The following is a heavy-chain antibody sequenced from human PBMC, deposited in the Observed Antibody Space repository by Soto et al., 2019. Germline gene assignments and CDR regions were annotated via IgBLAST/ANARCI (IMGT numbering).Heavy chain of an antibody. J-gene: IGHJ4*02. V-gene: IGHV1-69*06. Sequence: QVQLVQSGAEVKKPGSSGKVSCKASGGTFSRYAISWVRQAPGQGLEWMGGIIPIFGTANYAQKFQGRVTITADKSTSTAYMEMSSLRSEDTAVYYCASDYGGLYFDYWGQGTLVTVSS. CDR2: IIPIFGTA. D-gene: IGHD4-17*01. CDR3: ASDYGGLYFDY. CDR1: GGTFSRYA.